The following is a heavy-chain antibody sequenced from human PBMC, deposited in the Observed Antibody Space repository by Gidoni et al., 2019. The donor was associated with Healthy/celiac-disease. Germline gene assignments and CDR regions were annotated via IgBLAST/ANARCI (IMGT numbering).Heavy chain of an antibody. CDR2: IIPILGIA. D-gene: IGHD2-15*01. CDR3: ARVRRVVVAAKDIYYYYGMDV. Sequence: QVQLVQSVAEVKKPGSSVTVSCKASGATFSSYHISWGRQATGQGLEWMGRIIPILGIANDAQKVQGRVTITADKSTSTAYMELSSLRSEDTAVYYCARVRRVVVAAKDIYYYYGMDVWGQGTTVTVSS. CDR1: GATFSSYH. V-gene: IGHV1-69*02. J-gene: IGHJ6*02.